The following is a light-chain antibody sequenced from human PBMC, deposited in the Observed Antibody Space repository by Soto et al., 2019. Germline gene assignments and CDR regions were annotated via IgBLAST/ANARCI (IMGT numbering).Light chain of an antibody. Sequence: IQMSQSPSALSASVGDRVTITCRASQTISNWLAWYQVKPGKAPKLLMHDASSLESGVPSRFSGSASGTEFTLTISSLQPDDFATYFCQQYSTYSWTFGQRTKVDTK. CDR3: QQYSTYSWT. J-gene: IGKJ1*01. V-gene: IGKV1-5*01. CDR1: QTISNW. CDR2: DAS.